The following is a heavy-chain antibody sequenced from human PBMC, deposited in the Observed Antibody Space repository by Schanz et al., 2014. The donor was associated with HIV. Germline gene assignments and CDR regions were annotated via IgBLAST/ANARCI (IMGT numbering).Heavy chain of an antibody. J-gene: IGHJ3*02. CDR1: GFTLSGYT. CDR2: ISVTGDNT. D-gene: IGHD5-18*01. V-gene: IGHV3-23*01. CDR3: AIRTPMVTFGAFDI. Sequence: EVQLLESGGGLVLPGGSLRVSCAVSGFTLSGYTMSWVRQAPGKGLEWVSSISVTGDNTYYADSVKGRFTISRDTSKKTLDMQMNSLRADDTAVYFCAIRTPMVTFGAFDIWGRGTWVTVSS.